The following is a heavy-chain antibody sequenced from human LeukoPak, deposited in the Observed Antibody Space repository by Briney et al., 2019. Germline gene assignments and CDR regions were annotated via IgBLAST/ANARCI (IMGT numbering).Heavy chain of an antibody. CDR3: ARGGGYYSPLDY. D-gene: IGHD3-22*01. J-gene: IGHJ4*02. CDR1: GFTFTTYG. V-gene: IGHV3-7*03. CDR2: IKQDGSEK. Sequence: PGRSLRLSCAASGFTFTTYGMHWVRQAPGKGLEWVANIKQDGSEKYYVDSVKGRFTISRDNAKNSLYLQMNSLRAEDTAVYYCARGGGYYSPLDYWGQGTLVTVSS.